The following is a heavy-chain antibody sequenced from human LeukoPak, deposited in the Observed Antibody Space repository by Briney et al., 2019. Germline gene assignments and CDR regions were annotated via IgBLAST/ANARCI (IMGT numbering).Heavy chain of an antibody. CDR3: AQTNWNYGADWLDP. J-gene: IGHJ5*02. CDR2: IYTSGST. Sequence: SETLSLTCTVSGGSISSGSYYWSWIQQPAGKGLEWIGRIYTSGSTNYNPSLKSRVTMSVDTSKNQFSLKLSSVTAADTAVYYCAQTNWNYGADWLDPWGQGTLVTVSS. CDR1: GGSISSGSYY. D-gene: IGHD1-7*01. V-gene: IGHV4-61*02.